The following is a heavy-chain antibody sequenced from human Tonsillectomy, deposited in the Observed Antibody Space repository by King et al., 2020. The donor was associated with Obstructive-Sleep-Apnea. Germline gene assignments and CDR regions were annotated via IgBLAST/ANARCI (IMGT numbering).Heavy chain of an antibody. Sequence: QLVQSGAEVKKPGASVKVSCKASGYTFTSYYIHWVRQAPGQGLEWMGIINPSGGSTSYAQKFQGRVTMTRDTSTSTVYMELSSLRSEDTAVYYCATTADSAPDFDYWGQGTLVTVSS. V-gene: IGHV1-46*01. J-gene: IGHJ4*02. CDR1: GYTFTSYY. CDR2: INPSGGST. CDR3: ATTADSAPDFDY. D-gene: IGHD1-14*01.